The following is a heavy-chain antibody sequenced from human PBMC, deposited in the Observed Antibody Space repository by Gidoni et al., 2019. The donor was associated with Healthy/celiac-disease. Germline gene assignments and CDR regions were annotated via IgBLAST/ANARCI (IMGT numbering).Heavy chain of an antibody. CDR1: GFTFSSYE. CDR3: ARASGDYYYYGMDV. J-gene: IGHJ6*02. V-gene: IGHV3-48*03. Sequence: EAQLVESGGGLVQPGGSVRLSCAASGFTFSSYEMNWVRQAPGKGLEWVSYISSSGSTIYYADSVKGRFTISRDNAKNSLYLQMNSLRAEDTAVYYCARASGDYYYYGMDVWGQGTTVTVSS. CDR2: ISSSGSTI. D-gene: IGHD4-17*01.